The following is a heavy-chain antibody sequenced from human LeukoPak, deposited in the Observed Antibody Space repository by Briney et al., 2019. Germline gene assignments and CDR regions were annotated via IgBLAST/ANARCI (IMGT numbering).Heavy chain of an antibody. Sequence: SETLSLTCTVSGGSISSYYWSWIRQPPGKGLEWIGYIYTSGSTNYNPSLKGRVTISVDTSKNQFSLKLSSVTAADTAVYYCAREWDSSGYYFRDPTTYYYYYGMDVWGQGTTVTVSS. CDR2: IYTSGST. V-gene: IGHV4-4*09. J-gene: IGHJ6*02. D-gene: IGHD3-22*01. CDR3: AREWDSSGYYFRDPTTYYYYYGMDV. CDR1: GGSISSYY.